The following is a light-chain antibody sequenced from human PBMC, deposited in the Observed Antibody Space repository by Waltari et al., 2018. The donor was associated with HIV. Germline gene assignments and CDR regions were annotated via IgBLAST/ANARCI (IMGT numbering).Light chain of an antibody. J-gene: IGLJ2*01. CDR1: RIDVGGYSY. V-gene: IGLV2-14*01. CDR2: EGT. Sequence: QSALTQPASVSGSPGQSITISFTGTRIDVGGYSYVAWYQQHPGKAPKVRIQEGTKRPSGVSYRFSGSKSDDSASLTISGLQADDEAFYFCSPYTANSVFFGGGTRLTVL. CDR3: SPYTANSVF.